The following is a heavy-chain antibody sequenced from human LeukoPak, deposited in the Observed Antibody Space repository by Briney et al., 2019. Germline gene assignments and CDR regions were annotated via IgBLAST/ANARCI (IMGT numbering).Heavy chain of an antibody. CDR2: ITVNGGDI. J-gene: IGHJ3*02. CDR1: TFAINIYA. CDR3: AKDPNGDYVGAFDS. Sequence: HTGGSLRLSCTPSTFAINIYAMTWVRQAPGKGLEGVSSITVNGGDIYYADSVRGRFTISRDNSKNTLYLQMNSLRAEDTAVYYCAKDPNGDYVGAFDSWDQGTMVTVSS. D-gene: IGHD4-17*01. V-gene: IGHV3-23*01.